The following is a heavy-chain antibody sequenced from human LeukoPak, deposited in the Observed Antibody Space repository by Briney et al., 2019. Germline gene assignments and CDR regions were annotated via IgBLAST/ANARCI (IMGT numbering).Heavy chain of an antibody. J-gene: IGHJ3*02. CDR2: IYYSGST. Sequence: SETLSLTCTVSGGSISSYYWGWIRQPPGKGLEWIGYIYYSGSTNYNPSLKSRVTISVDTSKNQFSLKLTSVTAADTAVYYCARGLTYYFDSSGYYVTDAFDIWGQGTMVTVSS. V-gene: IGHV4-59*01. CDR1: GGSISSYY. CDR3: ARGLTYYFDSSGYYVTDAFDI. D-gene: IGHD3-22*01.